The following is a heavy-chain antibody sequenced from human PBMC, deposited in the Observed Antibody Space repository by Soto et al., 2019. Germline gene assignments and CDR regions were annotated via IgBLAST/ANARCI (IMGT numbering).Heavy chain of an antibody. CDR2: IYYSGST. CDR1: GGSVTTYY. J-gene: IGHJ4*02. Sequence: SETLSLTCTVSGGSVTTYYWSWIRQPPGKGLEWIGYIYYSGSTNYNPSLKSRVAISVDTSKNQFSLKLSSVTAADTAVYYCARGGITIFDYWGQGTLVTVSS. V-gene: IGHV4-59*08. CDR3: ARGGITIFDY. D-gene: IGHD3-9*01.